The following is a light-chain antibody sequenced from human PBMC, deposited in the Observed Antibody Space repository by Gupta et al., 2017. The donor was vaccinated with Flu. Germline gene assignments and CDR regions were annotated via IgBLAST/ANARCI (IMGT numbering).Light chain of an antibody. V-gene: IGKV3-15*01. Sequence: SPATLSVSPGERVTLSCRASQSVSSNLAWYQQKPGQAPRLLIYGASTRATGIPARFSGSGSGTEFSLTISSLQSEDFVVYYCQQYNNWLTFGGGTKVEIK. CDR2: GAS. CDR3: QQYNNWLT. J-gene: IGKJ4*01. CDR1: QSVSSN.